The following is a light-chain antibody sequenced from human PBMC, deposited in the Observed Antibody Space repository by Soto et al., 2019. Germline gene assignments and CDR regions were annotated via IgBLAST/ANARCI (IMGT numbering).Light chain of an antibody. J-gene: IGKJ2*01. CDR1: QSISSY. CDR2: AAS. Sequence: DIQMTQSPSSLYASVGDRVTITCRASQSISSYLNWYQQKPGKAPKLLIYAASSLQSGFPSRFSASASGTDFTLTLSSLQPEDFAHYYCQHSYSTQRAFGQGTTLQIK. CDR3: QHSYSTQRA. V-gene: IGKV1-39*01.